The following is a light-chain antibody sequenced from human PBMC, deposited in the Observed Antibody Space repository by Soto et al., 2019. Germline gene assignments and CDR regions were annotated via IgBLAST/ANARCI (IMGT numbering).Light chain of an antibody. J-gene: IGKJ1*01. Sequence: EKVLTQSPVTLSLSPGDEATLSCRASQSVSSYLAWYQQKPGQAPRLLIYDASNRATGIPARFSGSGSGTDFTLTISSLQPEDFATYFCQQSYSTPPWTFGQGAMVDIK. CDR2: DAS. CDR3: QQSYSTPPWT. V-gene: IGKV3-11*01. CDR1: QSVSSY.